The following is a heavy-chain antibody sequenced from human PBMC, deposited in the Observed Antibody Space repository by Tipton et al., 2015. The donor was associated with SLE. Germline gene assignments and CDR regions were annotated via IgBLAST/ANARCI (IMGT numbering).Heavy chain of an antibody. CDR2: IYPTGRT. V-gene: IGHV4-34*01. CDR1: GGSLSGYW. J-gene: IGHJ4*02. CDR3: ARMEGMITYGGIAGL. D-gene: IGHD3-16*01. Sequence: TLSLTCTVYGGSLSGYWWSWIRQSPGKGLEWIGEIYPTGRTDYNPSLMSRATISIDTSKSHFSLKLTSVTAADTAVYYCARMEGMITYGGIAGLWGQGTVVTVSS.